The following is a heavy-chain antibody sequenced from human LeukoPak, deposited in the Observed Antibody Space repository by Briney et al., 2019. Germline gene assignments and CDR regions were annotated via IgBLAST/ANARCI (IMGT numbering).Heavy chain of an antibody. J-gene: IGHJ5*02. CDR2: IYYSGGT. Sequence: PSETLSLTCTVSGGSISNISYYWGWIRQTPGKGLEWIGSIYYSGGTNYNPSLKSRLTISVDTSKNHFSLKLSSVTAADTAVFYCARGYSSIRGWFDPWGQGTPVTVSS. CDR3: ARGYSSIRGWFDP. V-gene: IGHV4-39*02. D-gene: IGHD6-13*01. CDR1: GGSISNISYY.